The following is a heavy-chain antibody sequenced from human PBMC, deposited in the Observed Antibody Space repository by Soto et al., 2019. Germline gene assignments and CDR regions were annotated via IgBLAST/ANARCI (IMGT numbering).Heavy chain of an antibody. Sequence: PSDTLSLTCTVSGGSINSYFWSWIRQSPGKGLEWIGHIYYSGSTSYSPSLKSRVSISVDTSKNQFSLEVHSVTAADTAVYYCARAGTNMVQFDYWGQGTLVTVS. CDR1: GGSINSYF. V-gene: IGHV4-59*01. D-gene: IGHD3-10*01. J-gene: IGHJ4*02. CDR3: ARAGTNMVQFDY. CDR2: IYYSGST.